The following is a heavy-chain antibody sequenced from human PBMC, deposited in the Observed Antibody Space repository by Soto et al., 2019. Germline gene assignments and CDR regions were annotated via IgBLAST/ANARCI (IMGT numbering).Heavy chain of an antibody. CDR2: ISSSSSYI. J-gene: IGHJ2*01. CDR1: GFTSIGYS. Sequence: EVQLVESGGGLARPGGSLRLSCAASGFTSIGYSMTWVRQAPGKGLGWFSSISSSSSYIYYADSVKGRFTISRDNAKNSLYLQMNSLRAEDTAVYYCARDAADIVVVVAATHWYFDLWGRGTLVTVSS. CDR3: ARDAADIVVVVAATHWYFDL. D-gene: IGHD2-15*01. V-gene: IGHV3-21*01.